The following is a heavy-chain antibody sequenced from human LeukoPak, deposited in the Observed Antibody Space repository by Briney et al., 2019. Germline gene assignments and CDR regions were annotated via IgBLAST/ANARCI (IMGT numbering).Heavy chain of an antibody. V-gene: IGHV3-48*03. CDR1: GFTLSTYE. CDR2: ISSSTSHT. Sequence: GGSLRLSCAASGFTLSTYEMTWDRQAPGKGLEWVSFISSSTSHTFYADSVKGRFTIFRDTAKNSLYLQMNNLRGEDTALYYCARDVSSSTRAFDIWGQGTMVAVS. J-gene: IGHJ3*02. D-gene: IGHD2-15*01. CDR3: ARDVSSSTRAFDI.